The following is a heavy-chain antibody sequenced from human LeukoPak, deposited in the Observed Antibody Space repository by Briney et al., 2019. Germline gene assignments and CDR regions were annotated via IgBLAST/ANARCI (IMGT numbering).Heavy chain of an antibody. Sequence: SVTLSLTRTDYGHPISNYHWSWLLQPPGQGLEWIGYIYYSGSTNYNPSLTSRVTIPVDTSKNQFSLKLSSVTAADTAVYYCARAAAGPTRSNASDIWGQGTIVTVSS. CDR2: IYYSGST. CDR1: GHPISNYH. D-gene: IGHD6-13*01. J-gene: IGHJ3*02. CDR3: ARAAAGPTRSNASDI. V-gene: IGHV4-59*01.